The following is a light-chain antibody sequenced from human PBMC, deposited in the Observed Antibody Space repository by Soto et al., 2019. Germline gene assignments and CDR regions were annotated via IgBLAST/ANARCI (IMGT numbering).Light chain of an antibody. CDR3: SSYTSSSTYV. CDR2: EVS. Sequence: QSVLTQPASVSGSPGQSITISCTGTSSDVGGYNYVSWYQHHPGKAPKLMIYEVSNRPSGVSTRFSASKSGNTASLTISGLEDEDEADYHCSSYTSSSTYVFGTGTKLTVL. V-gene: IGLV2-14*01. CDR1: SSDVGGYNY. J-gene: IGLJ1*01.